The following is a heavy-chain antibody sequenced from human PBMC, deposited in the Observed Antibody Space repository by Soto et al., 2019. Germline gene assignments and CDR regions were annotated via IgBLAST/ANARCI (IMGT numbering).Heavy chain of an antibody. CDR1: GDSIYSFS. J-gene: IGHJ4*02. CDR2: IYHDGRA. Sequence: QLQLQESGSGLVKPAQTLSLTCAVSGDSIYSFSWSWIRQPPGRGLEWIGYIYHDGRAFYNSSLRSRVSMSVDTSKKQISLNLRSVTAADTAVYYCARDWGYGTLDYWGQGALVTVSS. D-gene: IGHD5-18*01. CDR3: ARDWGYGTLDY. V-gene: IGHV4-30-2*01.